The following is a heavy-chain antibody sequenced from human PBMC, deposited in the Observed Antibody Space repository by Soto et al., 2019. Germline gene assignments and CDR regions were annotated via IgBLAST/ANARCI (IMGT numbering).Heavy chain of an antibody. CDR1: GYTXSGYY. Sequence: SXKVSCKAAGYTXSGYYIDLVRQAPGQGLEWLGWINPNSCATIYAQKFQGRFTMTRYTSINTAYMELIMLRSDYTAVYYRARDSYDDILTGYSRNAFDIWGQGTMGTVSS. CDR3: ARDSYDDILTGYSRNAFDI. D-gene: IGHD3-9*01. J-gene: IGHJ3*02. V-gene: IGHV1-2*02. CDR2: INPNSCAT.